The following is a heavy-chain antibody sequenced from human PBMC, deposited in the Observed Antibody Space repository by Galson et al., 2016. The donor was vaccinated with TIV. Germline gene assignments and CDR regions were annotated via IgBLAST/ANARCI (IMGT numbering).Heavy chain of an antibody. CDR1: GFTFSSYA. CDR2: VSYDGRTK. Sequence: LRLSCAASGFTFSSYAMHWVRQAPGKGLEWVAIVSYDGRTKDDSDSVRGRFTISRDNSKTTLYLQMNGLRREDTGIYYCARERTSVVGRSLDFWGQGTVVTVSS. V-gene: IGHV3-30-3*01. CDR3: ARERTSVVGRSLDF. D-gene: IGHD2-15*01. J-gene: IGHJ4*02.